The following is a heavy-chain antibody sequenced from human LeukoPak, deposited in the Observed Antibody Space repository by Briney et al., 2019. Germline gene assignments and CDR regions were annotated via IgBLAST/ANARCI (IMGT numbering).Heavy chain of an antibody. J-gene: IGHJ4*02. D-gene: IGHD1-26*01. V-gene: IGHV3-30*02. CDR3: AKSVVGGGY. CDR1: GFTFSSYG. CDR2: IRYDENNK. Sequence: HPGGSLRLSCAASGFTFSSYGMHWVRQAPGKGLEWVAFIRYDENNKYYADSVKGRFTVSRDNSKNTLYLQMNSLRAEDTAVYYCAKSVVGGGYWGQGTLVTVSS.